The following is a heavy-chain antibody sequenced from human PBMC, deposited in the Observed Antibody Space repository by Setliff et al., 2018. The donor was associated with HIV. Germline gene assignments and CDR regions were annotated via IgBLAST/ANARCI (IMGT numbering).Heavy chain of an antibody. CDR3: ARGGLGVVGAIDY. V-gene: IGHV4-34*01. J-gene: IGHJ4*02. CDR2: IIHRGGT. Sequence: SETLSLTCAVYGGSFSGYYWTWIRQPPGRGLEWIGEIIHRGGTNYNRSLKSRVTISVDTSKNQLSLNLSSVTAADTAVYYCARGGLGVVGAIDYWSQGTLVTVSS. D-gene: IGHD2-15*01. CDR1: GGSFSGYY.